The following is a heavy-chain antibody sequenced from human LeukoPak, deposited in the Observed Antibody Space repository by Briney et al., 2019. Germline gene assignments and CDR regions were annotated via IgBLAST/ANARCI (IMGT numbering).Heavy chain of an antibody. J-gene: IGHJ4*02. D-gene: IGHD1-26*01. Sequence: SETLSLTCTVSGGSIKNYYWSWIRQPPGKGLEWIGYVYDSGSTNYNPSLKSRVTISIDTSTNQFSLKMTSVTASDTALYYCARHGGSYSFDYWGQGTLVTVSS. CDR2: VYDSGST. CDR3: ARHGGSYSFDY. CDR1: GGSIKNYY. V-gene: IGHV4-59*08.